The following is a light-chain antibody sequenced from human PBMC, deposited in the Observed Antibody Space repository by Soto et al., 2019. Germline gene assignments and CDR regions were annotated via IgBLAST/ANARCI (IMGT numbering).Light chain of an antibody. CDR1: QSVSSTV. CDR2: GAF. CDR3: QQFDRSVT. Sequence: DIVLTQSPGSLSLSPGERATLSCRASQSVSSTVFAWYQKRPCQAPRLLMYGAFSRATGLPERFSGSGSGTDFTFTISRMEPEDFAVYYCQQFDRSVTFGQGTKVEIK. J-gene: IGKJ1*01. V-gene: IGKV3-20*01.